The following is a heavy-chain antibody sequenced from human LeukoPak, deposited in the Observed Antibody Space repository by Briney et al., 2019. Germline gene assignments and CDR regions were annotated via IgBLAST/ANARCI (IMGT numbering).Heavy chain of an antibody. CDR3: AREPNGGHFDY. Sequence: ASVKVSCKASGYTFTSYSMHWVRQAPGQGLEWMGIINPSGGSTSYAQKFQDRVTMTRDTSTSTVYMELSSLRSEDTAVYYCAREPNGGHFDYWGQGTLVTVSS. D-gene: IGHD4-23*01. CDR2: INPSGGST. CDR1: GYTFTSYS. J-gene: IGHJ4*02. V-gene: IGHV1-46*01.